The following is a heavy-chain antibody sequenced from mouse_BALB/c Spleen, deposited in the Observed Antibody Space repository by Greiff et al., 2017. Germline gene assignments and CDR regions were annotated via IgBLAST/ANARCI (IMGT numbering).Heavy chain of an antibody. J-gene: IGHJ3*01. V-gene: IGHV14-3*02. CDR2: IDPANGNT. D-gene: IGHD2-4*01. Sequence: VQLQQSGAELVKPGASVKLSCTASGFNIKDTYMHWVKQRPEQGLEWIGRIDPANGNTKYDPKFQGKATITADTSSNTAYLQLSSLTSEDTAVYYCARSRGLRQAWFAYWGQGTLVTVSA. CDR1: GFNIKDTY. CDR3: ARSRGLRQAWFAY.